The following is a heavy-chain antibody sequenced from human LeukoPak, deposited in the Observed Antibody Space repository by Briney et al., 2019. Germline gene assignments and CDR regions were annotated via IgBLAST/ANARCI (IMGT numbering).Heavy chain of an antibody. CDR3: AKGRGGGSGFYSYSDS. CDR2: ISGSGGYT. V-gene: IGHV3-23*01. CDR1: GFTFSSYA. Sequence: GGSLRLSCAASGFTFSSYAVSWVRQAPGKGLEWVSAISGSGGYTYYADSVEGRFTISRDNFKNTVYLQMNSLRAEDTAVYFCAKGRGGGSGFYSYSDSWGQGTLVTVSS. D-gene: IGHD3-22*01. J-gene: IGHJ4*02.